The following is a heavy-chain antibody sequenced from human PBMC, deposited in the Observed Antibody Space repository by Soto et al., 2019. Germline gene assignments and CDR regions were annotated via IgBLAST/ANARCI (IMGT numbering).Heavy chain of an antibody. V-gene: IGHV3-21*02. J-gene: IGHJ4*02. Sequence: EVQLVESGGGLVKPGGSLRLSCAASGFTFSRYTINWVRQAPGKGLEWVASISSGSDYIYYADSVKGRFTLSRDNAKNSLYLQLNSLRAEDTAVYYCARGFTTGATIEGFDYWGQGTLVTVSS. D-gene: IGHD1-1*01. CDR3: ARGFTTGATIEGFDY. CDR2: ISSGSDYI. CDR1: GFTFSRYT.